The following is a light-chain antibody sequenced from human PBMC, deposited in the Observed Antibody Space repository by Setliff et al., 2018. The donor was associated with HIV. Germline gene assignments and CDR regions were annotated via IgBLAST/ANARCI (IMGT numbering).Light chain of an antibody. CDR2: EVN. CDR3: SSYAGNNIYV. Sequence: QSALTQPPSASGSPGQSVTISCTGTSGDVGGYNYVSWYQQHPGKAPKLIIYEVNQRPSGVPDRFSGSKSGDTASLTVSGLQAEDEADYFCSSYAGNNIYVFGTGTKVTVL. CDR1: SGDVGGYNY. J-gene: IGLJ1*01. V-gene: IGLV2-8*01.